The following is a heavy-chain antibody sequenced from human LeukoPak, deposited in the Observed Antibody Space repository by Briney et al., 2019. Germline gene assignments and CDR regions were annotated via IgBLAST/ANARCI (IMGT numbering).Heavy chain of an antibody. CDR1: GFTFTTFW. D-gene: IGHD6-19*01. CDR3: ARPRHRDPGWFDY. Sequence: GESLKISCAASGFTFTTFWMSWVRQAPGKGLEWVANINQAGTEKYYVDSVKGRFTISRDSAKNSLYLQMNSLRVEDTAVYYCARPRHRDPGWFDYWGQGALVTVSS. V-gene: IGHV3-7*05. J-gene: IGHJ4*02. CDR2: INQAGTEK.